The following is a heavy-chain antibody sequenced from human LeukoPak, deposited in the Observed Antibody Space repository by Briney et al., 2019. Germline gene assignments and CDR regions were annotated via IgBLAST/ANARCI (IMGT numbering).Heavy chain of an antibody. CDR3: AKYHYDSSGFFDY. CDR1: GFTFSSYA. D-gene: IGHD3-22*01. V-gene: IGHV3-23*01. CDR2: ISGSGGST. J-gene: IGHJ4*02. Sequence: PGGSLRLSCAASGFTFSSYAMSWVRQAPGKGLEWVSAISGSGGSTYYADSVKGRFTISRDNSKNTLYLQINSLRAEDTAVYYCAKYHYDSSGFFDYWGQGTLVTVSS.